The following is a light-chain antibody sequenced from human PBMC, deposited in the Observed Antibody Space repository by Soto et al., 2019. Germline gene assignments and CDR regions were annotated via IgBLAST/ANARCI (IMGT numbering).Light chain of an antibody. V-gene: IGKV1-39*01. CDR3: QRSYSTPRT. CDR2: AAS. Sequence: DIQMTQSPSSRSASVGDRVTITCRASQSISSYLNWHQQKPGKAPKLLIYAASSLQSGVPSRFSGSGSGTDFTLTISSLQPEDFATYYCQRSYSTPRTFGQGTKVEIK. CDR1: QSISSY. J-gene: IGKJ1*01.